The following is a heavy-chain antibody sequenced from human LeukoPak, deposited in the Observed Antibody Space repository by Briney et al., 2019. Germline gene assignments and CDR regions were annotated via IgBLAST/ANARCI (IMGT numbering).Heavy chain of an antibody. Sequence: GGSLRLSCAASGFTFSSHAMSWVRQAAGKGLEWVSSISGTGGSTSYADSVKGRFTISRHNSKNTLYVEMNSLRAEDTAVYYCASRSYSGRQLNFYFDSLGQGILVTVSA. CDR2: ISGTGGST. J-gene: IGHJ4*02. CDR3: ASRSYSGRQLNFYFDS. CDR1: GFTFSSHA. V-gene: IGHV3-23*01. D-gene: IGHD2-15*01.